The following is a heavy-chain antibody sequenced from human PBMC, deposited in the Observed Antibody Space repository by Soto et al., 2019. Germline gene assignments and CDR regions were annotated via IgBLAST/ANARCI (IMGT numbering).Heavy chain of an antibody. CDR1: GYTFTNYG. CDR3: ARSYSYGSYWYFDY. Sequence: ASVKVSCKASGYTFTNYGVSWVRQAPGQGLEWMGWITVYNGNTHYAQNLQGRVTMTTDTSTSTAHMELWSLGSDDTAVYYWARSYSYGSYWYFDYWGQGALVTVSS. CDR2: ITVYNGNT. V-gene: IGHV1-18*04. D-gene: IGHD5-18*01. J-gene: IGHJ4*02.